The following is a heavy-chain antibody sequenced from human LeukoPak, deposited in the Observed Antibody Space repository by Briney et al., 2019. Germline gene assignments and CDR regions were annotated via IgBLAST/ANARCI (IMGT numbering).Heavy chain of an antibody. D-gene: IGHD3-22*01. CDR2: ISGSGGST. V-gene: IGHV3-23*01. CDR1: GFTFDDYA. Sequence: PGGSLRLSCAASGFTFDDYAMHWVRQAPGKGLEWVSAISGSGGSTYYADSVKGRFTISRDNSKNTLYLQMNSLRAEDTAVYYCAKQSSGYYYYPIDYWGQGTLVTVSS. J-gene: IGHJ4*02. CDR3: AKQSSGYYYYPIDY.